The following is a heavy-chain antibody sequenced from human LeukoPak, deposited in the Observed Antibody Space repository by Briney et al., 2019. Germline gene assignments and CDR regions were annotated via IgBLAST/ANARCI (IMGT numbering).Heavy chain of an antibody. CDR1: GFTFSSYG. CDR3: AKDPADYGLGSSFDY. D-gene: IGHD4-17*01. J-gene: IGHJ4*02. CDR2: IWYDGSNK. Sequence: GGSLRLSCAASGFTFSSYGMHWVRQAPGKGLEWVAVIWYDGSNKYYADSVKGRFTISRDNSKNTLYLQMNSLRAEDTAVYYCAKDPADYGLGSSFDYWGQGTLVTVSS. V-gene: IGHV3-33*06.